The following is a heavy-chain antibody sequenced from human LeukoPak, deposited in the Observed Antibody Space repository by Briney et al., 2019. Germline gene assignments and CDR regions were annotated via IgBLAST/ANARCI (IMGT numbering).Heavy chain of an antibody. V-gene: IGHV4-61*02. CDR2: VYTSGST. D-gene: IGHD4-17*01. Sequence: SETLSLTCTVSGGSISSGSYYWSWIRQPAGKGLEWIGRVYTSGSTNYSPSLKSRIIISVDTSKNQFSLKLSSATAADTAVYYCARDGDYGDYMTTGYFDCWGQGTLVTVSS. CDR3: ARDGDYGDYMTTGYFDC. J-gene: IGHJ4*02. CDR1: GGSISSGSYY.